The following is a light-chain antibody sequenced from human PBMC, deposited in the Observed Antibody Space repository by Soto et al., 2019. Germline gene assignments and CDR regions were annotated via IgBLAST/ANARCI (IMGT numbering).Light chain of an antibody. V-gene: IGKV1-5*01. Sequence: DIQMTQSPSTLSASVGDRVTITCRASQSITSWLAWYQQKPGKAPRLLIYDASSLESGAPSRFSGSGSGTEFTLTIGSLQPDDFATYYCQQYNTYPRTFGPGTKVDIK. CDR2: DAS. J-gene: IGKJ1*01. CDR3: QQYNTYPRT. CDR1: QSITSW.